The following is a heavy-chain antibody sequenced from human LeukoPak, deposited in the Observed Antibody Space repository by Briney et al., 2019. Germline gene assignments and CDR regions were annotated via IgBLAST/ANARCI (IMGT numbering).Heavy chain of an antibody. Sequence: GGSLRLSCAASGFTFDDYAMHWVRQAPGKGLEWVSGISWNSGSIGYADSVKGRFTISRDNAKNSLYLQMNSLRAEDTALYYCAKDLLNKFGVVAFDIWGQGTMVTVSS. D-gene: IGHD3-10*01. V-gene: IGHV3-9*01. CDR3: AKDLLNKFGVVAFDI. CDR2: ISWNSGSI. CDR1: GFTFDDYA. J-gene: IGHJ3*02.